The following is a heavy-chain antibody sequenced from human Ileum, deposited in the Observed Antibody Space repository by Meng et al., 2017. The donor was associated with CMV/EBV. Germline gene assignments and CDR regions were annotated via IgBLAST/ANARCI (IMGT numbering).Heavy chain of an antibody. J-gene: IGHJ4*02. CDR2: ICYSGST. Sequence: AGGSIGSINCWSWVRQPPGKGLEWIGEICYSGSTNYNSSLESRVTISLDKSNKQFSLKLSSVTAADTAAYYCARGYASWTVDGRVGYWGQGTLVTVSS. D-gene: IGHD2-2*01. CDR1: GGSIGSINC. V-gene: IGHV4-4*02. CDR3: ARGYASWTVDGRVGY.